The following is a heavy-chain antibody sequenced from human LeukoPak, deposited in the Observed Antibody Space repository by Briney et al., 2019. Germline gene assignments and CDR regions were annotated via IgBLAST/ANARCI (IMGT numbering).Heavy chain of an antibody. CDR2: IYYSGST. CDR3: ARARAVAGPDY. V-gene: IGHV4-39*01. CDR1: GGSISSSSYY. Sequence: PSETLSLTCTVSGGSISSSSYYWGWIRQPPGKGLEWIGSIYYSGSTYYNPSLKSRVTISVDTSKNQFSLKLSSVTAADTAVYYCARARAVAGPDYWGQGTLVTVSS. D-gene: IGHD6-19*01. J-gene: IGHJ4*02.